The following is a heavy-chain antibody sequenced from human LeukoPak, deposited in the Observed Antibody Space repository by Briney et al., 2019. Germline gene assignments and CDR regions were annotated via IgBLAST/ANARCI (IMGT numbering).Heavy chain of an antibody. Sequence: GGSLRLSCAASGFTFSDYYMSWIRQAPGKGLEWVSYISSSGSTIYYADSVKGRFTISRDNAKNSLYLQMNSLRAEDTAVYYCAKGYCSGGSCYSSFDYWGQGTLVTVSS. D-gene: IGHD2-15*01. J-gene: IGHJ4*02. CDR1: GFTFSDYY. CDR2: ISSSGSTI. V-gene: IGHV3-11*04. CDR3: AKGYCSGGSCYSSFDY.